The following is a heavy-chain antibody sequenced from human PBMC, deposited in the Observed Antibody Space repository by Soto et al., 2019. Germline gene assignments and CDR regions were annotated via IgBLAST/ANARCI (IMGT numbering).Heavy chain of an antibody. D-gene: IGHD3-10*01. Sequence: ASVKVSCKASGYTFTSYAMHWVRQAPGQRLEWMGWINAGNGNTKYSQKFQGRVTITRDTSASTAYMELSSLTSEDTAVYYCARDLGFGESFRYYFDYWAQGTLVNVSS. CDR2: INAGNGNT. CDR1: GYTFTSYA. J-gene: IGHJ4*02. CDR3: ARDLGFGESFRYYFDY. V-gene: IGHV1-3*01.